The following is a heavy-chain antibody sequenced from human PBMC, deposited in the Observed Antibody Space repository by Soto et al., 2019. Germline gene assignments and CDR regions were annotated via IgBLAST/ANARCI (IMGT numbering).Heavy chain of an antibody. CDR2: ISYDGSNK. CDR1: GFTFSSYA. V-gene: IGHV3-30-3*01. CDR3: ARARDSSSWYVYYGVDV. Sequence: PGGSLRLSCAASGFTFSSYAMHWVRQAPGKGLEWVAVISYDGSNKYYADSVKGRFTISRDNSKNTLYLQMNSLRAEDTAVYYCARARDSSSWYVYYGVDVWGQGTTVTVSS. J-gene: IGHJ6*02. D-gene: IGHD6-13*01.